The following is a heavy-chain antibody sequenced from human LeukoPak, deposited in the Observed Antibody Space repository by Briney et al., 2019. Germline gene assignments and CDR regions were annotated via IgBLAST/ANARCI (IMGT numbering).Heavy chain of an antibody. CDR2: INHSGST. D-gene: IGHD1-20*01. CDR3: ARDSYNWNVDAFDP. CDR1: GGSFSDYY. J-gene: IGHJ5*02. V-gene: IGHV4-34*01. Sequence: SETLSLTCAVYGGSFSDYYWSWIRQPPGKGLEWIGEINHSGSTDYNPSLKSRVTISIDKSKNHFSLKLTSVTAADTAIYYCARDSYNWNVDAFDPWGQGTLVTVSS.